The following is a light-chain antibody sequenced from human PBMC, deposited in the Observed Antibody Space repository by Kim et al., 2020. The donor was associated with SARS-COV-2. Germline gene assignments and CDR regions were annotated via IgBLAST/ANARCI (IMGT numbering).Light chain of an antibody. CDR3: SSYTSSSTSVV. CDR1: SSDVGGYNY. J-gene: IGLJ2*01. CDR2: DVS. V-gene: IGLV2-14*04. Sequence: QSITISCTGTSSDVGGYNYVSSYQQHPGKAPKLMIYDVSKRPSGVSNRFSGSKSGNTASLTISGLQAEDEADYYCSSYTSSSTSVVFGGGTQLTVL.